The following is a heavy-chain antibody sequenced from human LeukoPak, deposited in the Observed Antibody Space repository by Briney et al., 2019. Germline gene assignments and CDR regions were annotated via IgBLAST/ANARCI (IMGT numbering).Heavy chain of an antibody. D-gene: IGHD3-10*01. J-gene: IGHJ4*02. CDR3: SRPHYGSGSYLYFDY. Sequence: GGSLRLSCAASGFTFITYTMHWVRQAPGKGLEWVAVISNDGSNKYYADSVKGRFTIFRDNSNNTLFLQVNSLRPEDTAVYYCSRPHYGSGSYLYFDYWGQGTLVTVSS. CDR1: GFTFITYT. V-gene: IGHV3-30-3*01. CDR2: ISNDGSNK.